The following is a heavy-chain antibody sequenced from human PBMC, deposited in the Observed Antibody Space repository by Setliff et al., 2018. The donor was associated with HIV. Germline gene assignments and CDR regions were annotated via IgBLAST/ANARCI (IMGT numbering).Heavy chain of an antibody. CDR1: GFSFSQYG. D-gene: IGHD3-22*01. CDR2: MWYDGSKK. J-gene: IGHJ3*02. V-gene: IGHV3-33*06. Sequence: GGSLRLSCAASGFSFSQYGMHWVRQAPGKGLQWVAVMWYDGSKKYYADSVKGRFTISRDNSKNTPYLQMNSLRAEDTATYYCAKVGLYDSFGYANGLPDAFDTWGQGTTVTVSS. CDR3: AKVGLYDSFGYANGLPDAFDT.